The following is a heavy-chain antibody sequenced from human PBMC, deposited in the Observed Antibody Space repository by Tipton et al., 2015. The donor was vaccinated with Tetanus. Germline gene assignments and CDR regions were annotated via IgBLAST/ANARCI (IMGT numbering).Heavy chain of an antibody. Sequence: LSLTCTVSGDSVSTGNFYWSWIRQPPGKGLEWIAFIHHSGLAFSKPSLKSRVSISIDTSQNQFSLRLTSVTAADTAVYFCARNVYTVTNDAFDFWGQGVQVTVSS. V-gene: IGHV4-30-4*01. CDR1: GDSVSTGNFY. J-gene: IGHJ4*02. CDR3: ARNVYTVTNDAFDF. D-gene: IGHD4-11*01. CDR2: IHHSGLA.